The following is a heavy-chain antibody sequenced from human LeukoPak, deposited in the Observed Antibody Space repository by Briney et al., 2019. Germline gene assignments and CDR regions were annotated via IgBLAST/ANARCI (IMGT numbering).Heavy chain of an antibody. J-gene: IGHJ4*02. V-gene: IGHV6-1*01. CDR1: GDIVSSNSAA. CDR3: ARAMSTDLDY. D-gene: IGHD3-22*01. Sequence: SQTLSLTCAISGDIVSSNSAAWHWIRQSPSRGLGWLGRTYYRSKLYNDYAVSVKSRITINPDTSKNQFSLQLNSATPEDTAVYYCARAMSTDLDYWGQGTLVTVSS. CDR2: TYYRSKLYN.